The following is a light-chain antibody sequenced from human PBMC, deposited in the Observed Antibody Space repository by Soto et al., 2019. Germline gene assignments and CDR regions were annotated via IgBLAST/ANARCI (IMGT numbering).Light chain of an antibody. CDR3: QVWDISSDPNYV. V-gene: IGLV3-21*02. Sequence: SYELTQSPSVSVAPGQTARITCGGNNIGSKSVHWYQQKPGLAPVLVVYDDSDRPSGIPERFSGSNSGNTATLTISRVEAGDEADYYCQVWDISSDPNYVFGTGTKLTVL. CDR1: NIGSKS. J-gene: IGLJ1*01. CDR2: DDS.